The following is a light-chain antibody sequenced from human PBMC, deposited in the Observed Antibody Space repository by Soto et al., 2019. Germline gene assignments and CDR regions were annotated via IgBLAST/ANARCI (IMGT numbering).Light chain of an antibody. CDR1: RGISNY. V-gene: IGKV1-27*01. CDR3: QKYDTATLT. Sequence: DIRVTQSPSSLSASLGDRVSNTCRASRGISNYLAWYQQNPGQVPRLLISGASTLHSGVPSRFSGSGSGTDCTLTITSLQPEDIATYFCQKYDTATLTFGGGTKVEI. CDR2: GAS. J-gene: IGKJ4*01.